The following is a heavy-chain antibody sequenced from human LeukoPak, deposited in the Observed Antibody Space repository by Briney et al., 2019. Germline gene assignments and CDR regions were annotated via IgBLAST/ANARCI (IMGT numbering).Heavy chain of an antibody. J-gene: IGHJ4*02. D-gene: IGHD4-23*01. Sequence: GGSLRLPCAASGFTFKKYWMNWVRQVPGKGLECLANIKEDGSETYYADSVKGRFTISRDNVKNSMYLQMNSLRAEDTAFYHCARVGFGGNTFDYWGQGILVSVSS. CDR1: GFTFKKYW. CDR2: IKEDGSET. CDR3: ARVGFGGNTFDY. V-gene: IGHV3-7*03.